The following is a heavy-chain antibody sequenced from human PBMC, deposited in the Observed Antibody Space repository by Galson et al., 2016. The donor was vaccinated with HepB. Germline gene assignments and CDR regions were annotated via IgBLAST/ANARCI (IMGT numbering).Heavy chain of an antibody. V-gene: IGHV3-33*01. CDR3: AREDPNVAVAALDY. J-gene: IGHJ4*02. CDR2: IWYDGSNK. CDR1: GFTFSRYG. D-gene: IGHD6-19*01. Sequence: SLRLSCAASGFTFSRYGMHWVRQAPGKGLEWVAGIWYDGSNKYYADSVKGRFTISRDNSKNTLYLQMNSLRAEDTAVYYCAREDPNVAVAALDYWGQGTLVTVSS.